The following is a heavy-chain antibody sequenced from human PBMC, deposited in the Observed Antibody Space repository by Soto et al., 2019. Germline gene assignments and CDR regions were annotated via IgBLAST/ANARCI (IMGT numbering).Heavy chain of an antibody. V-gene: IGHV4-4*03. Sequence: PPETLSLTSAGSGGPISSCSGWSGVRQPPGKGLEWIGEIYHNGSTNYNPSLKSRVTISVDKSKNQFSLKLSSVTAADTAVYYCARVAVAGTRVDYWGQGTLVTVSS. CDR2: IYHNGST. J-gene: IGHJ4*02. CDR3: ARVAVAGTRVDY. D-gene: IGHD6-19*01. CDR1: GGPISSCSG.